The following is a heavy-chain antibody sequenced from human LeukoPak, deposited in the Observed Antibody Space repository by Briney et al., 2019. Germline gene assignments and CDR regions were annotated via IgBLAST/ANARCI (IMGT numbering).Heavy chain of an antibody. D-gene: IGHD6-19*01. Sequence: SETLSLTCTVSGGSISSYYWSWIRQPPGKGLEWIGYIYYSGSTNYNPSLKSRVTISVDTSKNQFSLKLSSVTAADTAVYYCARDGRLGQFDYWGQGTLVIVSS. V-gene: IGHV4-59*01. CDR3: ARDGRLGQFDY. CDR1: GGSISSYY. CDR2: IYYSGST. J-gene: IGHJ4*02.